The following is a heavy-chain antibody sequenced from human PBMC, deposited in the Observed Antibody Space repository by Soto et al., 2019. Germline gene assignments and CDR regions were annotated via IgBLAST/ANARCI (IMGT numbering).Heavy chain of an antibody. CDR1: GFTFSSYE. CDR2: ISSSGSTI. Sequence: EVQLVESGGGLVQPGGSLRLSCAASGFTFSSYEMNWVRQAPGKGLEWDSYISSSGSTIYYADSVKGRFTISRDNAKNSLYLHMNSLRAEDTAVYYCARGGYCSGGSCFEGYFDYWGQGTLVTVSS. J-gene: IGHJ4*02. D-gene: IGHD2-15*01. V-gene: IGHV3-48*03. CDR3: ARGGYCSGGSCFEGYFDY.